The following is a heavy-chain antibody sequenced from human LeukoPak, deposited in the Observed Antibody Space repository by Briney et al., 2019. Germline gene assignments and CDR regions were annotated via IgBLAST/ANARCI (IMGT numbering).Heavy chain of an antibody. Sequence: GGSLRLSCAASGFTFSSYAMHWVRQAPGKGLERVALIPYDGSNKYYADSVKGRFTISRDNAKNSLYLQMNSLRAEDTAVYYCARDYGGSSPFDYWGQGTLVTVSS. V-gene: IGHV3-30*04. CDR2: IPYDGSNK. CDR1: GFTFSSYA. D-gene: IGHD4-23*01. CDR3: ARDYGGSSPFDY. J-gene: IGHJ4*02.